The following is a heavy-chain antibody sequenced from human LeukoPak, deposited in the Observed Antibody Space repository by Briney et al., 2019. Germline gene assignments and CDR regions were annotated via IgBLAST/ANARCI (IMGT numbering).Heavy chain of an antibody. CDR3: ARLRSSTSFGYMDV. Sequence: SETLSLTCAVSGYSISSGYYWGWIRQPPGKGLEWIGSIYHSGSTYYNPSLKSRVTISVDTSKNQFSLKLSSVTAADTAVYYCARLRSSTSFGYMDVWGKGTTVIVSS. CDR1: GYSISSGYY. J-gene: IGHJ6*03. D-gene: IGHD2-2*01. V-gene: IGHV4-38-2*01. CDR2: IYHSGST.